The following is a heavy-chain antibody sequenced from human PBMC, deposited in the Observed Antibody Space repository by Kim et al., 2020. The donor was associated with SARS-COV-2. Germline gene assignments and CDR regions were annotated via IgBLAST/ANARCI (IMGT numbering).Heavy chain of an antibody. CDR3: ASLQGVQYVPFDY. CDR2: IKQDGSEE. CDR1: GFTFSNYW. J-gene: IGHJ4*02. D-gene: IGHD2-2*01. Sequence: GGSLRLSCAASGFTFSNYWMSWVRQAPGKGLEWVANIKQDGSEEYYVDSVKGRFTMSRDNTNNSLYLYMYNLRAEDTALYYCASLQGVQYVPFDYWGQGTLVTVSS. V-gene: IGHV3-7*03.